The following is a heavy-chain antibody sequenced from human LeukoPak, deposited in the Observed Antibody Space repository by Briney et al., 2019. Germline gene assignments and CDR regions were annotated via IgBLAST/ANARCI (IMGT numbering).Heavy chain of an antibody. CDR2: VYTSGST. CDR1: GGSIRSGSYY. V-gene: IGHV4-61*02. Sequence: SQTLSLTCTVSGGSIRSGSYYWSWIRQAAGKGLEWIGRVYTSGSTNYNPSLESRVTISVDTSKNQFSLNLSSVTAADTAVYYCAGGVTIVRGTSKHFDYWGQGTLVTVSS. D-gene: IGHD3-10*01. CDR3: AGGVTIVRGTSKHFDY. J-gene: IGHJ4*02.